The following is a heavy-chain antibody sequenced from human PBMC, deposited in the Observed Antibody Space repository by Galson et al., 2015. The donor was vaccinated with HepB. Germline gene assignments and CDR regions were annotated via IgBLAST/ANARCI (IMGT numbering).Heavy chain of an antibody. Sequence: ETLSLTCAVSGGSISSSNWWSWVRQPPGKGLEWIGEIYHSGSTNYNPSLKSRVTISVDKSKNQFSLKLSSVTAADTAVYYCAREGGYVNYYYYGMDVWGQGTTVTVSS. CDR3: AREGGYVNYYYYGMDV. CDR1: GGSISSSNW. CDR2: IYHSGST. D-gene: IGHD6-25*01. V-gene: IGHV4-4*02. J-gene: IGHJ6*02.